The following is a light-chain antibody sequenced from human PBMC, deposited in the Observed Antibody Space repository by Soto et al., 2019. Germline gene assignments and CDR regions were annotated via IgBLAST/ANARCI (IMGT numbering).Light chain of an antibody. CDR1: QSVENY. CDR3: QQRAHWPPIT. J-gene: IGKJ5*01. Sequence: ETVLTQSPATLSLSPGERATLSCRASQSVENYLAWYQQKPGQAPRLLIYDASNRATGIPARFSGSGSGTDFTLTISSLEPEDFAFYYCQQRAHWPPITFGQGTRLEMK. V-gene: IGKV3-11*01. CDR2: DAS.